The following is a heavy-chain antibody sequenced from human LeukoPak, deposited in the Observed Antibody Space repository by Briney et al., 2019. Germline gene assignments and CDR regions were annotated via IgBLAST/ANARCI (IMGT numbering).Heavy chain of an antibody. CDR3: ARDGWFMVRGVTTHYYYYMDV. CDR2: INSDGSST. CDR1: GFTFSSYW. Sequence: PGGSLRLSCAASGFTFSSYWMHWVRQAPGKGPVWVSRINSDGSSTSYADSVKGRFTISRDNAKNTLYLQMNSLRAEDTAVYYCARDGWFMVRGVTTHYYYYMDVWGKGTTVTVSS. V-gene: IGHV3-74*01. D-gene: IGHD3-10*01. J-gene: IGHJ6*03.